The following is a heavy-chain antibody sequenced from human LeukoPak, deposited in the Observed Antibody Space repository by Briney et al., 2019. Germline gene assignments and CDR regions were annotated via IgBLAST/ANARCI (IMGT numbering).Heavy chain of an antibody. D-gene: IGHD3-22*01. CDR3: ARGRQDVNMILVVMAGVSYYLDV. CDR2: MSPSGSS. V-gene: IGHV4-34*01. CDR1: GGSFSDYY. Sequence: PSETLSLTCAVYGGSFSDYYWTWIPQTPGKGLEWIGEMSPSGSSNYNPSLKSRVTISVDTSKNQFSLKLRSVTAADTAVYYCARGRQDVNMILVVMAGVSYYLDVWSKGTTVTVS. J-gene: IGHJ6*03.